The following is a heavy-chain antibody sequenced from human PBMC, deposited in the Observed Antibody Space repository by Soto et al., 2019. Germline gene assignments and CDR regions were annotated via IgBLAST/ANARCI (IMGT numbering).Heavy chain of an antibody. CDR3: VIDIEQYFRAGYMDV. J-gene: IGHJ6*03. V-gene: IGHV3-21*01. Sequence: EVQLVESGGGLVKPGESLRLSCAASGFTFYSVSMNWVRQAAGRGPECVSSIDTTSNYIYYADSVRGRFTISRDNAKESLYLQMYSLRAEDTAVYYCVIDIEQYFRAGYMDVWGRGTTVTVSS. CDR1: GFTFYSVS. CDR2: IDTTSNYI. D-gene: IGHD3-9*01.